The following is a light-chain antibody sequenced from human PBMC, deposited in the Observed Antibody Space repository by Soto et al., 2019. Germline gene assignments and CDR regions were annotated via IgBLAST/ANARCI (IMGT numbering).Light chain of an antibody. CDR2: EVS. CDR1: SSDGGGYNS. J-gene: IGLJ2*01. CDR3: SSYAGNNVV. V-gene: IGLV2-8*01. Sequence: QSALTQPPSASGSPGQSVTISCTGTSSDGGGYNSVSWYQQHPGKAPRLGIYEVSKRPSGVPDRFSGSKSGNTASLIVSGLQAEDEADYYCSSYAGNNVVFGGGTKLTVL.